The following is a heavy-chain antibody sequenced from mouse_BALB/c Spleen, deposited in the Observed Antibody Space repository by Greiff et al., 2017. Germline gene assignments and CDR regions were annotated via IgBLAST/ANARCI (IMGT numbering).Heavy chain of an antibody. J-gene: IGHJ4*01. D-gene: IGHD2-10*02. CDR1: GFSLTSYG. CDR2: IWAGGST. Sequence: VMLVESGPGLVAPSQSLSITCTVSGFSLTSYGVHWVRQPPGKGLEWLGVIWAGGSTNYNSALMSRLSISKDNSKSQVFLKMNSLQTDDTAMYYCARERYGNYYAMDYWGQGTSVTVSS. V-gene: IGHV2-9*02. CDR3: ARERYGNYYAMDY.